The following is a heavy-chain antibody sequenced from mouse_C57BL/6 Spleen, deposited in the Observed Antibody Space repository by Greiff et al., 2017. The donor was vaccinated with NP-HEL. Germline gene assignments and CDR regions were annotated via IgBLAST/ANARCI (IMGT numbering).Heavy chain of an antibody. CDR2: IYPRSGNT. Sequence: VQLQQSGAELARPGASVKLSCKASGYTFTSYGISWVKQRTGQGLEWIGEIYPRSGNTYYNEKFKGKATLTADKSSSTAYMELRSLTSEDSAVDVCARIPIDCGSTPWYFDVWGTGTTVTVSS. CDR1: GYTFTSYG. D-gene: IGHD1-1*01. V-gene: IGHV1-81*01. CDR3: ARIPIDCGSTPWYFDV. J-gene: IGHJ1*03.